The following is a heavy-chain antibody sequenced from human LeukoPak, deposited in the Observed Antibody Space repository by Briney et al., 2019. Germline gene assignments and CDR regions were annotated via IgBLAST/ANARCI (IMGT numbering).Heavy chain of an antibody. J-gene: IGHJ4*02. CDR1: GDSVSSNDAA. CDR2: TFYRPKWYY. Sequence: SQTLSLTCAISGDSVSSNDAAWNWIRQSPSRGLEWLGRTFYRPKWYYDSAVSVKSRITINPDTSKNQFSLKLSSVTAADTAVYYCARHQYSSSSHFDYWGQGTLVTVSS. V-gene: IGHV6-1*01. CDR3: ARHQYSSSSHFDY. D-gene: IGHD6-6*01.